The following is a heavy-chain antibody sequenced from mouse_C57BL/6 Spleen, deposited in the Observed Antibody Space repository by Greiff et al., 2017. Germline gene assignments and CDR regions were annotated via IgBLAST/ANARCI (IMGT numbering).Heavy chain of an antibody. J-gene: IGHJ2*01. V-gene: IGHV1-59*01. CDR2: IDPSDSYT. CDR1: GYTFTRYW. CDR3: ARSLGSYSYYFDY. Sequence: QVQLQQSGAELVRPGTSVKLSCQASGYTFTRYWMHWVKQRPGQGLEWIGVIDPSDSYTNYNQKFKGKATLTVDTSSSTAYMQLSSLTSEDSAVYDCARSLGSYSYYFDYWGQGTTLTVSS. D-gene: IGHD1-1*02.